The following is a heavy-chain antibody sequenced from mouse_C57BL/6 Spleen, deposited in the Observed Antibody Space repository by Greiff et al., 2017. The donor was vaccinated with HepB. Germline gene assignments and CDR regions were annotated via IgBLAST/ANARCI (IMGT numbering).Heavy chain of an antibody. CDR3: ARGADGYCYYAMDY. Sequence: EVQLQQSGPELVKPGASVKISCKASGYTFTDYYMNWVKQSHGKSLEWIGDINPNNGGTSYNQKFKGKATLTVDKSSSTAYMELRSLTSEDSAVYYCARGADGYCYYAMDYWGQGTSVTVSS. D-gene: IGHD2-3*01. CDR1: GYTFTDYY. J-gene: IGHJ4*01. V-gene: IGHV1-26*01. CDR2: INPNNGGT.